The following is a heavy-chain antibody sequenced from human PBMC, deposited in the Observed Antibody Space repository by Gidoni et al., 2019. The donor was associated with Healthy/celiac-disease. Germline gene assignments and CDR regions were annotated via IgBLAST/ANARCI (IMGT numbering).Heavy chain of an antibody. Sequence: QLQLQESGPGLVKPSETLSLTCTVSGGSISSRSYYWGWIRQPPGKGLEWIGSIYYSGSTYYNPSLKSRVTISVDTSKNQFSLKLSSVTAADTAVYYCASSGGGLVYIVATIRPFDYWGQGTLVTVSS. CDR2: IYYSGST. CDR1: GGSISSRSYY. V-gene: IGHV4-39*01. J-gene: IGHJ4*02. D-gene: IGHD5-12*01. CDR3: ASSGGGLVYIVATIRPFDY.